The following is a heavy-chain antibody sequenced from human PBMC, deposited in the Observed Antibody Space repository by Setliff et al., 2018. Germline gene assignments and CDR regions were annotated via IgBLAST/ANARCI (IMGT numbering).Heavy chain of an antibody. CDR1: GYSFTSYW. CDR3: ARQAVAGSDAFDI. V-gene: IGHV5-51*01. D-gene: IGHD6-19*01. J-gene: IGHJ3*02. Sequence: GESLKISCKGSGYSFTSYWIGWVRQMPGKGLEWMGIIYPGDSDTRYSLSFQGQVTISADKSISTAYLQWSSLKASDTAMYYCARQAVAGSDAFDIWGQGTMVTVSS. CDR2: IYPGDSDT.